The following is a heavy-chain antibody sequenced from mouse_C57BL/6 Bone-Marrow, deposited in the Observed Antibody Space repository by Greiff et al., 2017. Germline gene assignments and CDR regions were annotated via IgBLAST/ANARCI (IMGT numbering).Heavy chain of an antibody. CDR2: IDPENGDT. CDR1: GFNIKDDY. Sequence: EVQLQQSGAELVRPGASVKLSCTASGFNIKDDYMHWVKQRPEQSLEWIGWIDPENGDTEYASKFQGKAPLTADPSSNTAYLQLSSLTSEDTAVYYCTYYYGSSGWYFDVWGTGTTVTVSS. D-gene: IGHD1-1*01. CDR3: TYYYGSSGWYFDV. V-gene: IGHV14-4*01. J-gene: IGHJ1*03.